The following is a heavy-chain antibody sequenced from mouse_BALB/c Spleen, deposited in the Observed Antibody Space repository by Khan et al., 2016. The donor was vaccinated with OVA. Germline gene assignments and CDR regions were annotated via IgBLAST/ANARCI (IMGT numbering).Heavy chain of an antibody. CDR1: GYTFTDYA. V-gene: IGHV1S137*01. Sequence: QVQLKQSGPELVRPGVSVKISCKGSGYTFTDYAMHWVKQSHAKSLEWIGVISNYNGNTNYNQKFKGKATMTVDKSSSTAYMELARLTSEESAIHCCGESADLSNSWFDYWGKGTLVTVSA. CDR3: GESADLSNSWFDY. J-gene: IGHJ3*01. CDR2: ISNYNGNT. D-gene: IGHD2-5*01.